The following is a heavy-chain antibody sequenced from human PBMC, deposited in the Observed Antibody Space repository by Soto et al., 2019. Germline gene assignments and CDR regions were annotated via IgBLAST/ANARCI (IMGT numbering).Heavy chain of an antibody. J-gene: IGHJ3*02. CDR3: TTDLAFDI. V-gene: IGHV3-15*01. CDR2: IKSKTDGGTT. Sequence: GGSLRLSCAASSGFTFSSAWMSWVRQAPGKGLEWVGRIKSKTDGGTTDYAAPVKGRFTISRDDAKTTVNLQMNSLKTEDTGVYYCTTDLAFDIWGQGAMVTVSS. CDR1: SGFTFSSAW.